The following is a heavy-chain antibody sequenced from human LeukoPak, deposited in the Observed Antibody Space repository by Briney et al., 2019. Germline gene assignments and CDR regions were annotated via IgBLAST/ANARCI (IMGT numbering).Heavy chain of an antibody. CDR2: ISGSGGST. CDR1: GFTFSSYA. V-gene: IGHV3-23*01. J-gene: IGHJ5*02. Sequence: PGGSLRLSCAASGFTFSSYAMSWVRQAPGKGLEWVSDISGSGGSTYYADPVKRRFSISRDNAKNTLYLQMNSRRADDTAVYYCAKETRTVPVRGDPWGQGTLVTVSS. CDR3: AKETRTVPVRGDP. D-gene: IGHD3-10*01.